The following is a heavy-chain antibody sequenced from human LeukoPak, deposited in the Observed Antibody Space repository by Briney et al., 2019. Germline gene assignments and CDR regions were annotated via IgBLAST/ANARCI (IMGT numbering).Heavy chain of an antibody. CDR2: ISSGSSYI. Sequence: KSGGSLRLSCAASGFTFSSYSMNWVRQAPGKGLEWVSSISSGSSYIYYADSVKGRFTSSRDNAKNSLYLQMNSLRAEDTAVYYCARDYYYYMDVWGKGTTVTVSS. CDR3: ARDYYYYMDV. V-gene: IGHV3-21*01. CDR1: GFTFSSYS. J-gene: IGHJ6*03.